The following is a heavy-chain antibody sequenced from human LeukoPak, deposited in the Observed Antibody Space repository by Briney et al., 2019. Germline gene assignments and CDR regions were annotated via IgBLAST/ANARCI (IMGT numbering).Heavy chain of an antibody. CDR2: ISGSGGST. CDR1: GFTFRNYA. CDR3: AKYYYGSGSYLTYYDYGMDV. Sequence: PGGSLRLSCAASGFTFRNYAVTWVRQAPGKGLEWVSTISGSGGSTYYADSVKGRFTISRGNSKNTLYLQMNSLRAEDTAVYYCAKYYYGSGSYLTYYDYGMDVWGQGTTVTVSS. J-gene: IGHJ6*02. D-gene: IGHD3-10*01. V-gene: IGHV3-23*01.